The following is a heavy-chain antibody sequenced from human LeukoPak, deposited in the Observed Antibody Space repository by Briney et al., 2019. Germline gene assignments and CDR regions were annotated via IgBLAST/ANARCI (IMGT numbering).Heavy chain of an antibody. J-gene: IGHJ3*02. D-gene: IGHD3-22*01. V-gene: IGHV1-24*01. Sequence: ASVKVSCKVSGYTLTELSMYWVRQAPGKGLEWMGGLDPEDGETIYAQKFQGRVTMTEDTSTDTAYMELSSLRSEDTAVYYCATTHHYYDSSGYQDAFDIWGQGTMVTVSS. CDR2: LDPEDGET. CDR3: ATTHHYYDSSGYQDAFDI. CDR1: GYTLTELS.